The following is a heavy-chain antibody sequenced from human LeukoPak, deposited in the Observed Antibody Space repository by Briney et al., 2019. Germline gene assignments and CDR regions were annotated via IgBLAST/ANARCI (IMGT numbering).Heavy chain of an antibody. V-gene: IGHV3-23*01. J-gene: IGHJ4*02. D-gene: IGHD4/OR15-4a*01. Sequence: GRSLRLSCAASGFTFSTYGMSWVRQAPGKGLEWVSTISGSGGSTYYADSVKGRFTISRDNSKNTLYLQVNSLRGEDTAVYYCAIDRARIYGGQILFDFWGQGTLVTVSS. CDR3: AIDRARIYGGQILFDF. CDR2: ISGSGGST. CDR1: GFTFSTYG.